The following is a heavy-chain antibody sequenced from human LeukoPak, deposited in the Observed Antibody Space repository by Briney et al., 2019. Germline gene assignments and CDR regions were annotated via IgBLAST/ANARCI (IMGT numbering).Heavy chain of an antibody. Sequence: PSETLSLTCTVSGGSISSSSYYWGWIRQPPGKGLEWIGSIYYSGSTYYNPSLKSRVTISVDTSKNQFSLKLSSVTAADTAVYYCATMIQGYFQHWGQGTLVTVSS. V-gene: IGHV4-39*07. CDR1: GGSISSSSYY. D-gene: IGHD3-22*01. CDR2: IYYSGST. CDR3: ATMIQGYFQH. J-gene: IGHJ1*01.